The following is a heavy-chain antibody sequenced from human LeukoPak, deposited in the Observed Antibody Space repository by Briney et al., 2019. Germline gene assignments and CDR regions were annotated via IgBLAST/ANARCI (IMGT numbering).Heavy chain of an antibody. CDR2: ISSSSSTI. Sequence: PGGSLRLSCAASGFTFSNYSMNLVRQAPGKGLEWVSYISSSSSTIYYADSVKGRFTISRDNAKNSLYLQMNSLRAEDTAVYYCARDPYYYDSSGYLHWGQGTLVTVSS. CDR1: GFTFSNYS. CDR3: ARDPYYYDSSGYLH. D-gene: IGHD3-22*01. J-gene: IGHJ4*02. V-gene: IGHV3-48*01.